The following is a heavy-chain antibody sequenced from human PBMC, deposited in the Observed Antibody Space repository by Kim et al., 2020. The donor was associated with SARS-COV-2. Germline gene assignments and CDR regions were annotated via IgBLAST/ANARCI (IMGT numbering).Heavy chain of an antibody. V-gene: IGHV3-33*01. D-gene: IGHD4-17*01. CDR2: IWSDGSYK. CDR1: GINFRASG. CDR3: ARDKLLTSLDH. J-gene: IGHJ4*02. Sequence: GGSLRLSCVASGINFRASGMHWVRQAPGKGLEWVAMIWSDGSYKYYADSVKGRFTISRDNSNDMLYLQMNSLRAEDTAVYYCARDKLLTSLDHWGQGTLVIVS.